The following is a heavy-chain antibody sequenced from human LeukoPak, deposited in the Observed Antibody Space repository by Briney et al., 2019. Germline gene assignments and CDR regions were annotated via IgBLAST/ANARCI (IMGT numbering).Heavy chain of an antibody. CDR1: GGSISSYY. CDR2: IYTSGST. D-gene: IGHD2-8*01. V-gene: IGHV4-4*07. Sequence: PSETLSLTCTVSGGSISSYYWSWIRQPAGKGLEWIGRIYTSGSTNYNPSLKSRVTMSVDTSKNQFSLKLSSVTAADTAVYYCARSYCTNGVCYFYYFDYWGQGTLVTVSS. J-gene: IGHJ4*02. CDR3: ARSYCTNGVCYFYYFDY.